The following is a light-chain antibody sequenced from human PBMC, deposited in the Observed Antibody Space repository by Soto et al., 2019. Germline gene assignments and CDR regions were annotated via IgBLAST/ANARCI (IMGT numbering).Light chain of an antibody. CDR2: DVS. J-gene: IGLJ1*01. V-gene: IGLV2-14*03. CDR1: SSDVGGFDH. Sequence: QSARTQPASVSGSPGQSITISCTGASSDVGGFDHVSWYQQHPGKVPRLLIYDVSSRPSGVSDRFSGSKSGNTASLTISGLQAEDEADYYCNSFTTTNIYVFGTGTKVTVL. CDR3: NSFTTTNIYV.